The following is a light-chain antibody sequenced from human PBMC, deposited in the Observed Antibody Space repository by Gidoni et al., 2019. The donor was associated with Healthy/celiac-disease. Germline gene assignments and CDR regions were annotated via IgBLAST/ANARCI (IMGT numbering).Light chain of an antibody. J-gene: IGKJ1*01. CDR3: QQYDNAPWT. V-gene: IGKV1-33*01. CDR1: QDISNY. CDR2: AAS. Sequence: LQVTQAPSSLSASVGDRVTITCPASQDISNYLNWYQQKPGKAPKLLIYAASNLETGVPSRFSGSGSGTDFTFTISSLQPEDIATYYCQQYDNAPWTFGQGTKVEIK.